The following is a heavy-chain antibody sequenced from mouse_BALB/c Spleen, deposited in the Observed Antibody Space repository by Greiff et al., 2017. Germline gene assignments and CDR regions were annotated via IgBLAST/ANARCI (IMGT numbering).Heavy chain of an antibody. CDR2: ISSGGSYT. CDR3: ARGGYLFDY. CDR1: GFTFSSYA. Sequence: EVMLVESGGGLVKPGGSLKLSCAASGFTFSSYAMSWVRQTPEKRLEWVATISSGGSYTYYPDSVKGRFTISRDNAKNNLYLQMSSLKSEDTAMYYCARGGYLFDYWGQGTTLTVSS. J-gene: IGHJ2*01. V-gene: IGHV5-9-1*01. D-gene: IGHD2-2*01.